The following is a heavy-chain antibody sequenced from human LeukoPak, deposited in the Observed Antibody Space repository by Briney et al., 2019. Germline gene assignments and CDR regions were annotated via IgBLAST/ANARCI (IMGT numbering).Heavy chain of an antibody. V-gene: IGHV1-69*05. Sequence: VEGSCHASGGTFRSYAISWVRRAPGQGLEWMGGVIPIFGTANYAQKIQGRVTITTDEYTSTAYMELSSLRSEDTNVYYCARASWSDYYDSSGYYDYWGQGTLVSVAS. J-gene: IGHJ4*02. CDR1: GGTFRSYA. CDR3: ARASWSDYYDSSGYYDY. CDR2: VIPIFGTA. D-gene: IGHD3-22*01.